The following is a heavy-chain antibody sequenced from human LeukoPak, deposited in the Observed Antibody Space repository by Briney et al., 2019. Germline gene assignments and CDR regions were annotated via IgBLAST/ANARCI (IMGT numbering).Heavy chain of an antibody. J-gene: IGHJ4*02. CDR1: GYTFTGYY. V-gene: IGHV1-2*02. CDR2: INPNSGGT. D-gene: IGHD1-1*01. Sequence: PQASVKVSCKASGYTFTGYYMHWVRQAPGQGLEWMGWINPNSGGTNYAQKFQGRVTMTRDTSISTAYMELSRLRSDDTAVYYCARDPGGTGPYYFDCWGQGTLVTVSS. CDR3: ARDPGGTGPYYFDC.